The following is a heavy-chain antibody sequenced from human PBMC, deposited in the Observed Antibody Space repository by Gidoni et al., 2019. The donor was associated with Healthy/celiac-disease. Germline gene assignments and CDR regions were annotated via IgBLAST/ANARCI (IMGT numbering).Heavy chain of an antibody. CDR2: IIPIFGTA. CDR3: ARGGGYDAFDI. Sequence: QVQRVQYGAAVKKPGSSVKVSCKPSGGTFSSYALRWVRQAPGQGLEWMGGIIPIFGTANYAQKFQGRVTITADESTSKAYMELSSLRSEDTAVYYCARGGGYDAFDIWGQGTMVTVSS. D-gene: IGHD2-15*01. J-gene: IGHJ3*02. V-gene: IGHV1-69*01. CDR1: GGTFSSYA.